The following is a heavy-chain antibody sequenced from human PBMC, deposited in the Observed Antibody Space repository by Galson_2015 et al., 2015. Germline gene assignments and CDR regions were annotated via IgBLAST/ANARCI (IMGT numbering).Heavy chain of an antibody. CDR2: ISWNNGSI. Sequence: SLRLSCAASGFTFDDYAMHWVRQAPGKGLEWVSGISWNNGSIGYADSVKGRFTISRDNAKNSLYLQMNSLRAEDTALYYCAKTAHSSCGGDCYSAIDYWGQGTLVTVSS. D-gene: IGHD2-21*02. CDR3: AKTAHSSCGGDCYSAIDY. V-gene: IGHV3-9*01. J-gene: IGHJ4*02. CDR1: GFTFDDYA.